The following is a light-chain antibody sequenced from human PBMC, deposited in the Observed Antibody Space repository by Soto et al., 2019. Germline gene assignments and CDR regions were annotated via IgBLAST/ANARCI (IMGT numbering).Light chain of an antibody. J-gene: IGKJ4*01. CDR3: QESYSTPPS. CDR2: SAS. CDR1: QTIGQY. V-gene: IGKV1-39*01. Sequence: DIRMTQSPSSLSASVGDTVTMTCRAGQTIGQYVSWYRQKPGKAPDLLIYSASTLQRGVLSRFRGSGSETVFTLTINGLQPDDFGSYYCQESYSTPPSFGGGTQVDIK.